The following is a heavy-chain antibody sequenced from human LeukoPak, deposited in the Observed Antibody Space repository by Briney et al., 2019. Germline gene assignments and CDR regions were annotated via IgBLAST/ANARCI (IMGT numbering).Heavy chain of an antibody. CDR3: ARESYYGDSPGY. D-gene: IGHD4-17*01. CDR1: GYTFTSYG. CDR2: ISAYNGNT. J-gene: IGHJ4*02. V-gene: IGHV1-18*01. Sequence: GASVKVSCKASGYTFTSYGISWVRRAPGQGHEWMGWISAYNGNTNYAQKLQGRVTMTTDTSTSTAYMELRSLRSDDTAVYYCARESYYGDSPGYWGQGTLVTVSS.